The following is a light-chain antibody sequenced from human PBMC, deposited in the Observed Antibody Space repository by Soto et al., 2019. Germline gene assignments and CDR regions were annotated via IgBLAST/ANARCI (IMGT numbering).Light chain of an antibody. CDR1: QSISSW. CDR2: KAS. CDR3: QQYKSYSWT. Sequence: DIQMTQSPSTLSASVGDRVTITCRASQSISSWLAWYQQKPGKAPKLLIYKASSLESGVPSRFSGSGSGTEFTLTISSLQPDDVATYYCQQYKSYSWTFGQGTKVDIK. J-gene: IGKJ1*01. V-gene: IGKV1-5*03.